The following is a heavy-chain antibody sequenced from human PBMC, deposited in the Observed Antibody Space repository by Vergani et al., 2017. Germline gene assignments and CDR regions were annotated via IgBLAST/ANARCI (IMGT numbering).Heavy chain of an antibody. CDR3: ARIHGVEMATNLYYYYGMDV. D-gene: IGHD5-24*01. CDR2: IDWDDDK. CDR1: GFSLSTSGMC. V-gene: IGHV2-70*15. Sequence: QVTLRESGPALVKPTQTLTLTCTFSGFSLSTSGMCVSWIRQPPGKALEWLARIDWDDDKYYSTSLKTRLTISKDTSKNQVVLTMTNMDPVDTATYYCARIHGVEMATNLYYYYGMDVWGQGTTVTVSS. J-gene: IGHJ6*02.